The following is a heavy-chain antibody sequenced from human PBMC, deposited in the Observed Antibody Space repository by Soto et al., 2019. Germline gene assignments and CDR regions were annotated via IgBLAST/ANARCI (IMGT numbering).Heavy chain of an antibody. D-gene: IGHD1-26*01. CDR2: IKEDGSQK. V-gene: IGHV3-7*01. J-gene: IGHJ4*02. Sequence: GGSRRLSVSASGFTLSNYWMSWVREAPGEGLDLVANIKEDGSQKVYVDSVRGRFTISRDNAKNSLYLQMNSLRADDTAVYYCVRLGSPSGYFDYWDEGTLVTVSS. CDR3: VRLGSPSGYFDY. CDR1: GFTLSNYW.